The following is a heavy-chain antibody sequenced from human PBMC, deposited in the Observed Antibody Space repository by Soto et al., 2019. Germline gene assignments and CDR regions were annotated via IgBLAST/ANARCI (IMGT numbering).Heavy chain of an antibody. D-gene: IGHD6-13*01. CDR3: AREPGIEAAGHNWFDP. CDR1: GGTFSSYA. V-gene: IGHV1-69*12. CDR2: IIPIFGTA. J-gene: IGHJ5*02. Sequence: QVQLVQSGAEVKKPGSSVKVSCKASGGTFSSYAISWVRQAPGQGLEWMGGIIPIFGTANYAQKFQGRVTITADESTRTAYMELSSLRSEDTAVYYCAREPGIEAAGHNWFDPWGQGTLVTVSS.